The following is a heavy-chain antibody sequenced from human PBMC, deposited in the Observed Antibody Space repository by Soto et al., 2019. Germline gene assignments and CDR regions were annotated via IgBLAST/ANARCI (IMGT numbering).Heavy chain of an antibody. CDR2: IIPIFGTA. CDR1: GGTFSSYA. CDR3: AVVPAAMGYYYYYGMDV. V-gene: IGHV1-69*13. D-gene: IGHD2-2*01. J-gene: IGHJ6*02. Sequence: ASVKVSCKASGGTFSSYAISWVRQAPGQGLEWMGGIIPIFGTANYAQKFQGRVTITADESTSTAYMELSSLRSEDTAVYYCAVVPAAMGYYYYYGMDVWGQGTTVTVSS.